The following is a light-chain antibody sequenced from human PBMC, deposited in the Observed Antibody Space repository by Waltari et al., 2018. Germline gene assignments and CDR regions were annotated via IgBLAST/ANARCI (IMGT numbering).Light chain of an antibody. J-gene: IGKJ1*01. CDR1: QNVRTY. CDR3: QQYVESPAT. CDR2: HAS. V-gene: IGKV3-20*01. Sequence: EIVLTQSPGTVSLSPGDRATFSCWASQNVRTYLAWYQQKPGQAPRLLIYHASTRANGIPDRFSASWSGTDFSLTFSRLEPEDFAMYYCQQYVESPATFGQGTKVVIK.